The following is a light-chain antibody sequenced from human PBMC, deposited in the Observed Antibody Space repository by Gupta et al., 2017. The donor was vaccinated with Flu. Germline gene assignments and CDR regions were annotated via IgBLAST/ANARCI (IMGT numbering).Light chain of an antibody. CDR1: QSVSSY. V-gene: IGKV3-11*01. Sequence: EIVLTQSPATLSLSPGERATLSCRASQSVSSYLAWYQQKPGHAPRLLIYDASNRATGIPARFSGSGSGTDFTLTISSLEPEDFAVYYCQQRSNWPPSTFGPGTKVDIK. CDR2: DAS. CDR3: QQRSNWPPST. J-gene: IGKJ3*01.